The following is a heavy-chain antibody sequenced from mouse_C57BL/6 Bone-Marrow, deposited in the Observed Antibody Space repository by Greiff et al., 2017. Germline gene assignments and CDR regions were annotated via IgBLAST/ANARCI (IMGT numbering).Heavy chain of an antibody. CDR2: TLPGSGST. D-gene: IGHD1-1*01. CDR3: ARSANYYGSSLVFDY. V-gene: IGHV1-9*01. CDR1: GYTFTGYW. J-gene: IGHJ2*01. Sequence: QVQLQQSGAELMKPGASVKLSCKATGYTFTGYWIEWVKQRPGHGLEWIGETLPGSGSTNYNEKFKGKATFTADTSSNTADMQLSSLTTEDSAIYYCARSANYYGSSLVFDYWGQGTTLTVSS.